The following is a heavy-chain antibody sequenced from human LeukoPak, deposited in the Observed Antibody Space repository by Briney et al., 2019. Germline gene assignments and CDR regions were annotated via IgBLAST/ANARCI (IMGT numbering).Heavy chain of an antibody. J-gene: IGHJ4*02. CDR3: ARVLYGYTVDY. CDR1: GLSFSSYW. V-gene: IGHV3-74*01. CDR2: IRSDGTST. Sequence: GSLRLSCEASGLSFSSYWMHWVRQAPGEGPVWVSLIRSDGTSTGYADSVKGRLTISRDNAKNTLYLQMNSLRAEDTAVYYCARVLYGYTVDYWGQGTLVTVSS. D-gene: IGHD3-16*01.